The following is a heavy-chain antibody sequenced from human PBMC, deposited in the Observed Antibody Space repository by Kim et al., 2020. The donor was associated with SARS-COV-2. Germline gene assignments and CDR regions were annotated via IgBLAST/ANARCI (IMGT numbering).Heavy chain of an antibody. CDR3: TGDYDSSVYYYANFDY. J-gene: IGHJ4*02. V-gene: IGHV3-49*04. CDR2: IRSEAYGGTT. Sequence: GGSLRLSCSGSGFTFDEYAMNWVRQAPGKGLEWVGFIRSEAYGGTTEYAASVKGRFTISRDDSKSIAFLQMNSLKTEDTAVYYCTGDYDSSVYYYANFDYWGQGTLVTVSS. CDR1: GFTFDEYA. D-gene: IGHD3-22*01.